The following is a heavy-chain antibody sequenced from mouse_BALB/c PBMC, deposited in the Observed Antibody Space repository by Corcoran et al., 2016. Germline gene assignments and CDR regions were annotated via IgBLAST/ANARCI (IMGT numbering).Heavy chain of an antibody. V-gene: IGHV14-3*02. D-gene: IGHD2-3*01. J-gene: IGHJ4*01. CDR3: ARGLLRGAMDY. CDR2: IDPANGNT. Sequence: EVQLQQSGAELVKPVASVKLSCTASGFNIKDTYMHWVKQRPEQGLEWIGRIDPANGNTKYDPKFQGKATITADTSSNTAYLQLSSLTAEDTAVYYCARGLLRGAMDYCGQGTSVTVSS. CDR1: GFNIKDTY.